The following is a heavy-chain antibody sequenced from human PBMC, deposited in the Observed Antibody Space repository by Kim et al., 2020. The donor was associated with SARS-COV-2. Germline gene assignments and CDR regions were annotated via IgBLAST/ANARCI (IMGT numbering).Heavy chain of an antibody. CDR2: INHSGST. CDR3: ARHMASDYYGSGSYRPYYYYGMDV. CDR1: GGSFSGYY. V-gene: IGHV4-34*01. D-gene: IGHD3-10*01. Sequence: SETLSLTCAVYGGSFSGYYWSWIRQPPGKGLEWIGEINHSGSTNYNPSLKSRVTISVDTSKNQFSLKLSSVTAADTAVYYCARHMASDYYGSGSYRPYYYYGMDVWGQGTTVTVSS. J-gene: IGHJ6*02.